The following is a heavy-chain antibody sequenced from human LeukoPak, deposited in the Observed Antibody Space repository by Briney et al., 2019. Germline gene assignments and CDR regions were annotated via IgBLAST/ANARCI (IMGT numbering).Heavy chain of an antibody. Sequence: GGSLRLSCAASGFSFISYGMHWVRQAPGKGLEWVAVISYDGSNKYYADSVKGRFTISRDNSKNTLYLQMNSLRAEDTAVYYCAKGHVEAGTDYFDYWGQGTLVTVSS. V-gene: IGHV3-30*18. CDR3: AKGHVEAGTDYFDY. J-gene: IGHJ4*02. CDR2: ISYDGSNK. CDR1: GFSFISYG. D-gene: IGHD6-19*01.